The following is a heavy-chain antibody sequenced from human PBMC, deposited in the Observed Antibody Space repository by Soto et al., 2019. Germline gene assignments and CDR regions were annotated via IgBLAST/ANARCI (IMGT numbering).Heavy chain of an antibody. CDR2: INHSGST. V-gene: IGHV4-34*01. CDR3: ARGVKFYYDSSGYYYSH. Sequence: SETLCLTYAVYGGSFGGYYWSWIRQPPGKGLEWIGEINHSGSTNYNPSLKSRVTISVDTSKNQFSLKLSSVTAADTAVYYCARGVKFYYDSSGYYYSHWGQGTLVTVSS. CDR1: GGSFGGYY. J-gene: IGHJ4*02. D-gene: IGHD3-22*01.